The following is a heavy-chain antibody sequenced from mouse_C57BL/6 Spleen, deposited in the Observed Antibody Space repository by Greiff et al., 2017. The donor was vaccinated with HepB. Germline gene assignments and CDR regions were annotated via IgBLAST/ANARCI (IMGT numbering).Heavy chain of an antibody. Sequence: QVHVKQSGAELVRPGASVTLSCKASGYTFTDYEMHWVKQTPVHGLEWIGAIDPETGGTAYNQKFKGKAILTADKSSSTAYMELRSLTSEDSAVYYCTGGDGYHLFDYWGQGTTLTVSS. CDR3: TGGDGYHLFDY. V-gene: IGHV1-15*01. J-gene: IGHJ2*01. D-gene: IGHD2-3*01. CDR2: IDPETGGT. CDR1: GYTFTDYE.